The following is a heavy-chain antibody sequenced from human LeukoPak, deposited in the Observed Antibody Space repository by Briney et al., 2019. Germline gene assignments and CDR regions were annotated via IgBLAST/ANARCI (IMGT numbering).Heavy chain of an antibody. V-gene: IGHV4-4*07. CDR1: GDSINGQY. Sequence: SETLSLTCTVTGDSINGQYWSWIRQSAGRGLEWIGRIYSSGTPNYNPSFKSRVIMSVDTSKNQFSLKLSSVTAADTAVYYCARVEVGGSYRIDPWGQGTLVTVSS. D-gene: IGHD1-26*01. CDR3: ARVEVGGSYRIDP. CDR2: IYSSGTP. J-gene: IGHJ5*02.